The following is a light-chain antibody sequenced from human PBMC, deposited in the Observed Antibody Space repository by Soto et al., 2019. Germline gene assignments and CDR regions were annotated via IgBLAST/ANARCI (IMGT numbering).Light chain of an antibody. Sequence: TQALSVLSASVGDRVTISCRASQGISSYLAWYQQKPGKAPKLLIYAASTLQSGVPSRFSGSGSGTEFTLTISSLQPEDFATYYCQQSYSTPPTFGQGTRLEIK. CDR2: AAS. V-gene: IGKV1-9*01. CDR1: QGISSY. CDR3: QQSYSTPPT. J-gene: IGKJ5*01.